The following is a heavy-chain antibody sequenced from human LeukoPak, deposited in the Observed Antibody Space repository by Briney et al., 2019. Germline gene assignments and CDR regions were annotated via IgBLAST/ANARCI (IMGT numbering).Heavy chain of an antibody. V-gene: IGHV4-61*01. CDR2: ISYRGST. J-gene: IGHJ4*02. D-gene: IGHD2-15*01. CDR1: GGSATSGRYY. CDR3: VRKHSWGDIDY. Sequence: SETLSLTCSVSGGSATSGRYYRSWIRQPPGKELEWIGYISYRGSTNYNPSLKSRVTISVDTSKNQFSLKLSSVTAADTAVYYCVRKHSWGDIDYWGQGTLVTVSS.